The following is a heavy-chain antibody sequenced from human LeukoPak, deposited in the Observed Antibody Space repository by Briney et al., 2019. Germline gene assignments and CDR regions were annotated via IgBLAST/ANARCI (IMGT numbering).Heavy chain of an antibody. CDR2: IYYSGTT. Sequence: SETLSLTCTVSGGSVSRGEYYWSWIRQPPGRGLEWIGNIYYSGTTYYNPSLESRGTISIDTSKNQFSLKLRSVTAADTAVYYCVRELVRDADYVGPFDYWGQGTLVTVSS. V-gene: IGHV4-30-4*01. CDR3: VRELVRDADYVGPFDY. J-gene: IGHJ4*02. CDR1: GGSVSRGEYY. D-gene: IGHD4-17*01.